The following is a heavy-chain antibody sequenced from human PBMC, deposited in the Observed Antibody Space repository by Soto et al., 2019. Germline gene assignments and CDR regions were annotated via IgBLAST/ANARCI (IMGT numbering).Heavy chain of an antibody. D-gene: IGHD3-22*01. CDR2: IYYSGDT. J-gene: IGHJ6*02. V-gene: IGHV4-61*01. Sequence: QVQLQGSGPRLVKPSETLSLTCTVSGDSVSSGSYYWSWIRQPPGKGLEWLGYIYYSGDTHYNPSLHSRITMSVYTSKNQFSLRLSSVTAADTAVYFCTTEAYYYDSSGYYYPYYYYGMDVWGQGTTVTVSS. CDR3: TTEAYYYDSSGYYYPYYYYGMDV. CDR1: GDSVSSGSYY.